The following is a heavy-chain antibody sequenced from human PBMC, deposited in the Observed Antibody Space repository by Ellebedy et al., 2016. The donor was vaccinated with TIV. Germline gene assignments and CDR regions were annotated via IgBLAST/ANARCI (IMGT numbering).Heavy chain of an antibody. CDR2: IYYSGST. CDR1: GGSISSYY. CDR3: ARDPAPYGSGSPGWFDP. D-gene: IGHD3-10*01. V-gene: IGHV4-59*01. Sequence: MPSETLSLTCTVSGGSISSYYWSWIRQPPGKGLEWMGYIYYSGSTNYNPSLKIRVTISVDTSTNQFSLKLSSVTAAETAVYYCARDPAPYGSGSPGWFDPWGQGTLVTVSS. J-gene: IGHJ5*02.